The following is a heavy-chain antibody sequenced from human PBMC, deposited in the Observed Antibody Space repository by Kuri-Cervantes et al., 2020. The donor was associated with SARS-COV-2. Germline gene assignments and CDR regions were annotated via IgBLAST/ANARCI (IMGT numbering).Heavy chain of an antibody. V-gene: IGHV3-7*01. D-gene: IGHD4-23*01. J-gene: IGHJ6*03. Sequence: GESLKISCAASGFTFSSYAMYWVRQAPGKGLEWVANIKQDGSEKYYVDSVKGRFTISRDNAKNSLYLQMNSLRAEDTAVYYCARDYPLRWPFWNYYYYMDVWGKGTTVTVSS. CDR2: IKQDGSEK. CDR1: GFTFSSYA. CDR3: ARDYPLRWPFWNYYYYMDV.